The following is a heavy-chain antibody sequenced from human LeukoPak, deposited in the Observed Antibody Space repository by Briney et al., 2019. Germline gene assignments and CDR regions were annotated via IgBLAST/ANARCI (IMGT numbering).Heavy chain of an antibody. Sequence: PGGSLRLSCAASGFTFSNYGMHWVRQAPGKGLEWVAIIWHDGSGKYYADSVKGRFTISRDNAKNSLYLQMDSLRAEDTAVYYCARGRETNDYGDYGGSYYYYYVDVWGKGTTVTVSS. V-gene: IGHV3-33*01. J-gene: IGHJ6*03. D-gene: IGHD4-17*01. CDR3: ARGRETNDYGDYGGSYYYYYVDV. CDR2: IWHDGSGK. CDR1: GFTFSNYG.